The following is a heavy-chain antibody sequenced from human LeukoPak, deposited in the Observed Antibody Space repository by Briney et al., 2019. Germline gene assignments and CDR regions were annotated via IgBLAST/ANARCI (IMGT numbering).Heavy chain of an antibody. CDR1: GGSISSYY. CDR3: ARETGISYYYYYMDV. J-gene: IGHJ6*03. Sequence: PSETLSLTCTVSGGSISSYYWSWIRQPPGKGLEWIGYIYYSGSTNYNPSLKSRVTISVDTSKNQFSLKLSSVTAADTGVYYCARETGISYYYYYMDVWGKGTTVTVSS. CDR2: IYYSGST. V-gene: IGHV4-59*01. D-gene: IGHD7-27*01.